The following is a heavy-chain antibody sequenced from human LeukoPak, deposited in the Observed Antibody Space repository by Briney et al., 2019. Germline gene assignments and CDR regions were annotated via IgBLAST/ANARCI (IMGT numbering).Heavy chain of an antibody. CDR2: FDPEDGEA. CDR3: ATHPLGYFDS. Sequence: ASVKVSCKVSGYTLTELSMHLVRQAPGKGLEWMGGFDPEDGEAFYAQKFQGRVTMTEDTSTDTAYMELSSLRSDDTAVYYYATHPLGYFDSWGQGTLVTVSS. V-gene: IGHV1-24*01. CDR1: GYTLTELS. J-gene: IGHJ4*02.